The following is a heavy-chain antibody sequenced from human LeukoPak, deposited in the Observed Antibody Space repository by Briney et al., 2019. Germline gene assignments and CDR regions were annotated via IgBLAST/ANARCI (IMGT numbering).Heavy chain of an antibody. CDR2: ISDIGSI. CDR3: AGHHPRNTVDF. V-gene: IGHV4-59*08. D-gene: IGHD2-8*02. J-gene: IGHJ4*02. CDR1: GGSISSYY. Sequence: PSETLSLTCTVSGGSISSYYWSWLRQPPGKGLEWIAYISDIGSINYNPSLKSRVTISLHTSKNQFSLKLSSVTAADTAVYYCAGHHPRNTVDFWGQGTLVTVSS.